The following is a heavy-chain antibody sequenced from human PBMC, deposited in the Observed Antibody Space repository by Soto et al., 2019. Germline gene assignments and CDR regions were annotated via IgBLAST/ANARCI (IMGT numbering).Heavy chain of an antibody. CDR3: AKSDAGSSSLYYYYYGMDV. J-gene: IGHJ6*02. Sequence: GGSLRLSCAASGFTFSSYGMHWVRQAPGKGLEWVAVISYDGSNKYYADSVKGRFTISRDNSKNTLYLQMNSLRAEDTAVYYCAKSDAGSSSLYYYYYGMDVWGQGTTVTVSS. V-gene: IGHV3-30*18. CDR2: ISYDGSNK. CDR1: GFTFSSYG. D-gene: IGHD6-6*01.